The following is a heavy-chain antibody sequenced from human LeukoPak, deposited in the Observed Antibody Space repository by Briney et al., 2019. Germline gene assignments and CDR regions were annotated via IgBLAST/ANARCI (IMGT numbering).Heavy chain of an antibody. D-gene: IGHD5-18*01. CDR1: GYIFADYW. CDR2: VYAGDSDA. CDR3: ARHRKGGTPMVAFDY. J-gene: IGHJ4*02. V-gene: IGHV5-51*01. Sequence: PGESLKISCKGSGYIFADYWLGWVRQMPGKGLEWMGIVYAGDSDARYSPSFQGQVTMSVDKSLNTAYLQWSSLKASDTAMYYCARHRKGGTPMVAFDYWGQGTLVTVSS.